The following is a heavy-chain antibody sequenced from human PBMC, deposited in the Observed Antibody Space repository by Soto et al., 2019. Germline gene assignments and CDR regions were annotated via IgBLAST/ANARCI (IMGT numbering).Heavy chain of an antibody. J-gene: IGHJ3*02. CDR1: GFTFSTFT. CDR3: ARTGYSRGWGHDAFDI. Sequence: QVQLVESGGGVVQPGRSLRRSCAASGFTFSTFTMHWVRQAPGKGLEWVAVVSYDGSNKYYADSVEGRFTIYRDNSKNTLYLQMNSLRTEDTAVYYCARTGYSRGWGHDAFDIWGQGTMVTVSS. V-gene: IGHV3-30-3*01. D-gene: IGHD6-19*01. CDR2: VSYDGSNK.